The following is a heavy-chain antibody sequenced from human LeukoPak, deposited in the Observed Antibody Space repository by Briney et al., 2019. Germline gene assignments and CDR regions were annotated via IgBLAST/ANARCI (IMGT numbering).Heavy chain of an antibody. CDR3: ARDSRIYYYGSGSLDY. Sequence: GGSLRLSCAASGFTFSSYGMHWVRQAPGKRLEWVAVIWYDGSNKYYADSVKGRFTISRDNSKNTLYLQMNSLRAEDTAVYYCARDSRIYYYGSGSLDYWGQGTLVTVSS. D-gene: IGHD3-10*01. CDR2: IWYDGSNK. J-gene: IGHJ4*02. CDR1: GFTFSSYG. V-gene: IGHV3-33*01.